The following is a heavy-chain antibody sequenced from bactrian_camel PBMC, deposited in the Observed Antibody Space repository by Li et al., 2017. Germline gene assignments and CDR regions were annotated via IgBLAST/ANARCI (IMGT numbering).Heavy chain of an antibody. Sequence: HVQLVESGGGSVQAGGSLRLSCAASGYTYSSYHMTWVRQAPGKGLEWVSSIGSDGSNQFYTDYVKGRFTISRNNADNTVSLQMTNLKPEDTARYYCAPGWALGPYPWGQGTQVTVS. J-gene: IGHJ4*01. V-gene: IGHV3-2*01. CDR2: IGSDGSNQ. CDR1: GYTYSSYH. D-gene: IGHD1*01. CDR3: APGWALGPYP.